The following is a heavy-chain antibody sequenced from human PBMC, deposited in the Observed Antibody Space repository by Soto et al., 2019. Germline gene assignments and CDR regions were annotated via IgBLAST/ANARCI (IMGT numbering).Heavy chain of an antibody. CDR1: GGTFSSYA. Sequence: ASVKVSCKASGGTFSSYAISWVRQAPGQGLEWMGWINPNSGGTNYAQKFQGWVTMTRDTSISTAYMELSRLRSDDTAVYYCARVCSSTSCYGRDAFDIWGHGTMVTVSS. D-gene: IGHD2-2*01. J-gene: IGHJ3*02. CDR2: INPNSGGT. CDR3: ARVCSSTSCYGRDAFDI. V-gene: IGHV1-2*04.